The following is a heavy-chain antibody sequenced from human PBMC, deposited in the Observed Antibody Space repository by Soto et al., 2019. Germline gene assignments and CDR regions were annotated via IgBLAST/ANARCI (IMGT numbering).Heavy chain of an antibody. CDR3: ASRRSSRSGYYYMDV. CDR1: GYTFTSYG. J-gene: IGHJ6*03. Sequence: EASVKVSCKASGYTFTSYGISWVRQAPGQGLEWMGWISAYNGNINYAQKLQGRVTMTTDTSTSTAYMELRSLRSDDTAVYYCASRRSSRSGYYYMDVWGKGTTVTVSS. CDR2: ISAYNGNI. D-gene: IGHD6-19*01. V-gene: IGHV1-18*01.